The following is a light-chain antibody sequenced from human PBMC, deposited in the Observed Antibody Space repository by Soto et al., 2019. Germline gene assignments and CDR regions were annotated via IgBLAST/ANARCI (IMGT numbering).Light chain of an antibody. J-gene: IGKJ3*01. CDR1: QGISNY. Sequence: DIQMTQSPSSLSASVGDRVTITCRASQGISNYLAWYQQKPGKVPKLLIYAASTLQSGVPSRFSGSGSGTDFTLTISSLQPEDVATYYCQKYNSAARFTCGPGTKVDIK. V-gene: IGKV1-27*01. CDR2: AAS. CDR3: QKYNSAARFT.